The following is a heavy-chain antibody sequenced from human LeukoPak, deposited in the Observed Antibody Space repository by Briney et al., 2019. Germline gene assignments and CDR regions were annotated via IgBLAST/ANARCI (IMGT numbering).Heavy chain of an antibody. V-gene: IGHV3-21*01. D-gene: IGHD3-16*01. J-gene: IGHJ4*02. Sequence: GGSLRLSCAASGFTFSSYWMNWVRQAPGKGLEWVSSISSSSSYIYYADSVKGRFTISRDNAKNSLYLQMNSLRAEDTAVYYCARPSTGGGIRDCWGQGTLVTVSS. CDR3: ARPSTGGGIRDC. CDR2: ISSSSSYI. CDR1: GFTFSSYW.